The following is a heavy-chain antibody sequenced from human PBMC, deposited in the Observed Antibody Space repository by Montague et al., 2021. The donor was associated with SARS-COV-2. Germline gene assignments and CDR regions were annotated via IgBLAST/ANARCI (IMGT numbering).Heavy chain of an antibody. Sequence: SLRLSCAASGFTVSSNYMSWVRQAPGKGLEWVSVIYSGGSTYYADSVKGRFTISRDNSKNTLYLQMNSLRAEDTAVYYRARDVVVVAATGVHYYYYGMDVWGQGTTVTVSS. V-gene: IGHV3-66*01. J-gene: IGHJ6*02. CDR2: IYSGGST. CDR1: GFTVSSNY. D-gene: IGHD2-15*01. CDR3: ARDVVVVAATGVHYYYYGMDV.